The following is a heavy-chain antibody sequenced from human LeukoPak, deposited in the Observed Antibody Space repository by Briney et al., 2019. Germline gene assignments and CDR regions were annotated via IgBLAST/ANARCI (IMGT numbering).Heavy chain of an antibody. CDR2: IYYSGST. V-gene: IGHV4-39*01. J-gene: IGHJ3*02. D-gene: IGHD3-10*01. CDR3: ASPTRGVRAFDI. CDR1: GGSISSISSNNYH. Sequence: SSETLSLTCIVSGGSISSISSNNYHWGWIRQPPGKGLEWIGSIYYSGSTYYNPSLKSRVTISVDTSKNQFSLKLSSVTAADTAVYYCASPTRGVRAFDIWGQGTMVTVSS.